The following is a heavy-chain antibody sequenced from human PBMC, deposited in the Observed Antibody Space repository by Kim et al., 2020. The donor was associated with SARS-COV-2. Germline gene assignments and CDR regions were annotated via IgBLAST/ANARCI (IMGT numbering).Heavy chain of an antibody. J-gene: IGHJ4*02. V-gene: IGHV4-39*01. D-gene: IGHD5-18*01. CDR1: GGSISSSSYY. CDR2: IYYSGST. Sequence: SETLSLTCTVSGGSISSSSYYWGWIRQPPGKGLEWIGSIYYSGSTYYNPSLKSRVTISVDTSKNQFSLKLSSVTAADTAVYYCARLGSYGRRGTFDYWGQGTLVTVSS. CDR3: ARLGSYGRRGTFDY.